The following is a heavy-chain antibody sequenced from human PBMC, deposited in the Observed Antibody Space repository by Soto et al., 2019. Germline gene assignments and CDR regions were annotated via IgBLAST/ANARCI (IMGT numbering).Heavy chain of an antibody. CDR2: IIPIFGTA. V-gene: IGHV1-69*06. Sequence: SVKVSCKASGGTFSSYAISWVRQAPGQGLEWMGGIIPIFGTANYAQKFQGRVTITADKSTSTAYMELSSLRSEDTAVYYCARYLNFGYDSSGHYYYYYGMDVWGQGTTVTVSS. J-gene: IGHJ6*02. D-gene: IGHD3-22*01. CDR1: GGTFSSYA. CDR3: ARYLNFGYDSSGHYYYYYGMDV.